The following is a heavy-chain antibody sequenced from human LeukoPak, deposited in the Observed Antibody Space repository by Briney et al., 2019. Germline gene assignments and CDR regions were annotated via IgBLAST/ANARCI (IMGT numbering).Heavy chain of an antibody. V-gene: IGHV4-4*07. CDR2: IYTSGST. CDR3: ARDQGYSSGWLQANNWFDP. J-gene: IGHJ5*02. D-gene: IGHD6-19*01. CDR1: GGSISSYY. Sequence: PSETLSLTCTVSGGSISSYYWSWIRQPAGKGLEWIGRIYTSGSTNYNPSLKSRVTMSVDTSKNQFSLKLSSVTAADTAVYYCARDQGYSSGWLQANNWFDPWGQGTLVTVSS.